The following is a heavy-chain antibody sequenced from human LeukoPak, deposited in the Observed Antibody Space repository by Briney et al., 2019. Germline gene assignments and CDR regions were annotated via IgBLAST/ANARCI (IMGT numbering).Heavy chain of an antibody. J-gene: IGHJ3*02. CDR3: ARDRTYCGGDCYPYAFDI. CDR1: GGSFSGYY. V-gene: IGHV4-34*01. Sequence: LETLSLTCAVYGGSFSGYYWSWIRQPPGKGLEWIGEINHSGSTNYTPSLKSRVTLSVETPKNQFSLKLSSVSAPDTPVYYCARDRTYCGGDCYPYAFDIWGQGTMVTVSS. CDR2: INHSGST. D-gene: IGHD2-21*02.